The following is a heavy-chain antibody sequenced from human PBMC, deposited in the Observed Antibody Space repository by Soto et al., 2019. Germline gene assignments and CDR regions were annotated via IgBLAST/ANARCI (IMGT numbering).Heavy chain of an antibody. D-gene: IGHD1-7*01. Sequence: PGGSLRLSXAASGFTFSSYSMNWVRQAPGKGLEWVSSISSSSSYIYYADSVKGRFTISRDDAKNSLYLQMNSLRAEDTAVYYCARVLTKLPNYYFDYWGQGTLVTVSS. CDR2: ISSSSSYI. CDR1: GFTFSSYS. V-gene: IGHV3-21*01. CDR3: ARVLTKLPNYYFDY. J-gene: IGHJ4*02.